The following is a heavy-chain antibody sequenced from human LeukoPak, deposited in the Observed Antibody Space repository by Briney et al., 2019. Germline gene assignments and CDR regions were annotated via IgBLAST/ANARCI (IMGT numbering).Heavy chain of an antibody. D-gene: IGHD3-3*01. CDR2: ISGSGGST. J-gene: IGHJ4*02. V-gene: IGHV3-23*01. CDR1: GFTFSSYA. CDR3: AKDSLNYDFWSGYFDY. Sequence: GGSLRLSCAASGFTFSSYAMSWVRQAPGKGLEWVSAISGSGGSTYYADSVKGRFTISGDNSKNTLYLQMNSLRAEDTAVYYCAKDSLNYDFWSGYFDYWGQGTLVTVSS.